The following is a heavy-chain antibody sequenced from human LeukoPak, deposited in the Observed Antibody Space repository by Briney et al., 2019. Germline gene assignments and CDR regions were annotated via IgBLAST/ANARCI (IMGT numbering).Heavy chain of an antibody. V-gene: IGHV3-23*01. D-gene: IGHD2-2*01. CDR1: GFTFSSYA. J-gene: IGHJ4*02. CDR3: AKDGVRYCSSTSCYVPNY. CDR2: ISGSRSHL. Sequence: GGSLRLSCAASGFTFSSYAMSWVRQAPGKGLEWVSSISGSRSHLYYADSLKGRFTISRDNSKNTLYLQMNSLRAEDTAVYYCAKDGVRYCSSTSCYVPNYWGQGTLVTVSS.